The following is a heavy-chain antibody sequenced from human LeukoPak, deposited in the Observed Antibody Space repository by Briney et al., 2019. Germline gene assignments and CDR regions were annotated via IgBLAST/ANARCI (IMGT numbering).Heavy chain of an antibody. Sequence: PSETLTHTCPLPGGCIKQQGYLERWIRQPPGKGLEWIGYIYHSGSTYYNPSLKSRVTISVDRSKNQFSLKLSSVTAADTAVYYGARGAKGSAPSAFDIWGQGTMVTVSS. CDR1: GGCIKQQGYL. CDR2: IYHSGST. CDR3: ARGAKGSAPSAFDI. D-gene: IGHD4/OR15-4a*01. J-gene: IGHJ3*02. V-gene: IGHV4-30-2*01.